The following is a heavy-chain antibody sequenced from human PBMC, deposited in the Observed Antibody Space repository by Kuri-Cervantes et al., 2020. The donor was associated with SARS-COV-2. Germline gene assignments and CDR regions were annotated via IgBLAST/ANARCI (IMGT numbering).Heavy chain of an antibody. V-gene: IGHV1-69*13. D-gene: IGHD2-21*02. Sequence: SVKVSCKASGGTFSSYAISWVRQAPGQGLEWMGGIIPIFGTANYAQKFQGRVTITADESTSTAYMELSSLRSEDTAVYYCARGSPLRYCGGDCYSLLRAHYFDYWGQGTLVTVSS. CDR3: ARGSPLRYCGGDCYSLLRAHYFDY. J-gene: IGHJ4*02. CDR1: GGTFSSYA. CDR2: IIPIFGTA.